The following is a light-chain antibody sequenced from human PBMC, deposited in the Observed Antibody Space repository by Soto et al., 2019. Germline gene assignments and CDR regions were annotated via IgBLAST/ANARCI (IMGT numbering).Light chain of an antibody. CDR3: SSYVSNSTPL. V-gene: IGLV2-14*01. CDR1: SSDVGAYNY. CDR2: EVS. J-gene: IGLJ3*02. Sequence: SALTQPASVSGSPGQSITISCAGTSSDVGAYNYVSWYQHHPSKAPKLIIYEVSNRPSGVSNRFSGSKSGNTASLTISGLQTEDEADYYCSSYVSNSTPLFGGGTKLTVL.